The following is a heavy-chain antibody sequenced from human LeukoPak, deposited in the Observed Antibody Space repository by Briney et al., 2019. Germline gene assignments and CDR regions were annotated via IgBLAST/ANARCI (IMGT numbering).Heavy chain of an antibody. Sequence: ASVKVSCKASGYTFTSYGISWVRQAPGQGLEWMGWISAYNGNTNYAQKFQGRVTITADKSTSTAYMELSSLRSEDTAVYYCARDLVPYGGYAPDLDYWGQGTLVTVSS. V-gene: IGHV1-18*01. CDR1: GYTFTSYG. J-gene: IGHJ4*02. CDR3: ARDLVPYGGYAPDLDY. D-gene: IGHD5-12*01. CDR2: ISAYNGNT.